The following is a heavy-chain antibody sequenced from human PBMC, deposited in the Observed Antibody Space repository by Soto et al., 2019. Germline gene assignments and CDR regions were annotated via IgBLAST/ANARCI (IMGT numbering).Heavy chain of an antibody. Sequence: PGGSLRLSCAAPGFTFSSYAMHWVRQAPGKGLEWVAVISYDGSNKYYADSVKGRFTISRDNSKNTLYLQMNSLRAEDTAVYYCARDRAYYIAVADHWGQGTLVTVSS. CDR1: GFTFSSYA. V-gene: IGHV3-30-3*01. D-gene: IGHD6-19*01. CDR3: ARDRAYYIAVADH. CDR2: ISYDGSNK. J-gene: IGHJ4*02.